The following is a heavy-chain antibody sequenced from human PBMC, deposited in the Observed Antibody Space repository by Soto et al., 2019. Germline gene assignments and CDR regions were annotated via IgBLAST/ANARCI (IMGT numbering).Heavy chain of an antibody. CDR3: AKAAAEYDFWSGYYDY. J-gene: IGHJ4*02. V-gene: IGHV3-23*01. Sequence: GGSLRLSCAASGFTFSSYAMSWVRQAPGKGLEWVSAISGSGGSTYYADSVKGRFTISRDNSKNMLYLQMNSLRAEDTAVYYCAKAAAEYDFWSGYYDYWGQGTMVTVSS. D-gene: IGHD3-3*01. CDR2: ISGSGGST. CDR1: GFTFSSYA.